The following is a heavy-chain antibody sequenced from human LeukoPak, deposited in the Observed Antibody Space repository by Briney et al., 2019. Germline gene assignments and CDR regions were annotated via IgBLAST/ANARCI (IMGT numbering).Heavy chain of an antibody. Sequence: GASVKVSCEASGGTFSNYAISWVRQAPGQGLEWMGGIIPMSGTTNYAQKFQGRVTMTRDTSTSTVYMELSSLRSEDTAVYYCARGSNWRSDYWGQGTLVTVSS. CDR1: GGTFSNYA. CDR3: ARGSNWRSDY. D-gene: IGHD7-27*01. CDR2: IIPMSGTT. J-gene: IGHJ4*02. V-gene: IGHV1-69*05.